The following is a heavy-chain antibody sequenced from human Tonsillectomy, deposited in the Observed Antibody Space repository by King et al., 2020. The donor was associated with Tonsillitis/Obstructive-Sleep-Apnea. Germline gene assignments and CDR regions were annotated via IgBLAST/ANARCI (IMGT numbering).Heavy chain of an antibody. V-gene: IGHV3-30*04. J-gene: IGHJ4*02. CDR2: ISYDGSNE. Sequence: VQLVESGGGVVQPGRSLRLSCAASGFTFSSYAMHWVRQAPGKGLEWVALISYDGSNEYYADSVKGRFTISRDNSKNTLYLQMNSLRAEDTAVYYCARHRRPDSSGWTSDYWGQGTLVTVSS. CDR3: ARHRRPDSSGWTSDY. CDR1: GFTFSSYA. D-gene: IGHD6-19*01.